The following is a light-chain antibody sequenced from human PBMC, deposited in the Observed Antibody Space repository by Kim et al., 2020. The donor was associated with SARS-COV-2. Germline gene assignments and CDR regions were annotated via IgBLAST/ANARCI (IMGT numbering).Light chain of an antibody. Sequence: QLVLTQPPSASASLGASITLTCTLSSGYNYYKVDWFQQRPGKGPRFVMRVDTSGIVGYKGDGIPDHFSVLGSGLNRYLIIKNIQEEDESDYHCGTDHSSGSNFVYVFGPGTKVTVL. CDR3: GTDHSSGSNFVYV. CDR1: SGYNYYK. CDR2: VDTSGIVG. V-gene: IGLV9-49*02. J-gene: IGLJ1*01.